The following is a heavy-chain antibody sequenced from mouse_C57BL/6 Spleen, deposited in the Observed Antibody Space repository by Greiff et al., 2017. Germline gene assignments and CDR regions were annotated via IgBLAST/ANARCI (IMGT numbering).Heavy chain of an antibody. J-gene: IGHJ2*01. V-gene: IGHV14-2*01. CDR2: IDPEDGET. CDR3: ARSSTTDRDY. D-gene: IGHD1-1*01. CDR1: GYNITDYY. Sequence: EVQLQQPGAELVMPGASVKLSCTASGYNITDYYMHWVKQRPEQGLEWIGRIDPEDGETKYAPKFQGKATITADTSSNTAYLQLSSLTSEDTAVYYCARSSTTDRDYWGQGTTLTVSS.